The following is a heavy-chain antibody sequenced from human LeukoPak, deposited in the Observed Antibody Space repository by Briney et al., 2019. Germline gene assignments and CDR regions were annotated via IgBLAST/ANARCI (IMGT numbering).Heavy chain of an antibody. CDR3: ARDPHYYGSGSSFLYYFDY. J-gene: IGHJ4*02. Sequence: PSETLSLTCTVSGGSVGSGGYYWSWIRGHPGKGLEWIGCIYYSGSTSYYPSLKSRLTISLDTSKNQFSLNLNSVTAADTAVYYCARDPHYYGSGSSFLYYFDYWGQGTLVTVSS. CDR2: IYYSGST. V-gene: IGHV4-31*03. D-gene: IGHD3-10*01. CDR1: GGSVGSGGYY.